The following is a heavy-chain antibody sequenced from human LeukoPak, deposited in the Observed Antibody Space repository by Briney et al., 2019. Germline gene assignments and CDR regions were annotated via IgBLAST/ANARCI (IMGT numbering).Heavy chain of an antibody. J-gene: IGHJ4*02. V-gene: IGHV3-21*01. CDR3: ATVRAADDY. Sequence: GGSLRLSCATSGFTFSSYSMIWVRQAPGKGLEWVSFVSSSSNYIYYADSVKGRFTISRDNAKNSLYLQMNSLRAEDTAVYYCATVRAADDYWGQGTLVTVSS. CDR2: VSSSSNYI. CDR1: GFTFSSYS. D-gene: IGHD6-13*01.